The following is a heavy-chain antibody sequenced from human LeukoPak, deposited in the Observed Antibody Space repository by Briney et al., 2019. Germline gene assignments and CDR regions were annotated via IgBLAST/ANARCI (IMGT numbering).Heavy chain of an antibody. J-gene: IGHJ3*02. V-gene: IGHV3-7*01. Sequence: GGSLRLSCAASGFTFSSYWMSWVRQAPGKGLEWVANIKQDGSEKYYVDSVKGRFTISRDDAKNSLYLQMNSLRAEDTAVYYCARDRSYDDDAFDIWGQGTMVTVSS. CDR1: GFTFSSYW. D-gene: IGHD1-26*01. CDR3: ARDRSYDDDAFDI. CDR2: IKQDGSEK.